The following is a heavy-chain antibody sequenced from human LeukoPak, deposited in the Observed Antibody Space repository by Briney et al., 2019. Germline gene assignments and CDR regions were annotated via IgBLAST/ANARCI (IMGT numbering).Heavy chain of an antibody. V-gene: IGHV3-23*01. J-gene: IGHJ4*02. CDR3: VKDVGQYNNSPFDY. CDR1: GFTFSSYA. D-gene: IGHD1-1*01. Sequence: RLSCAASGFTFSSYAMTWVRQAPGKGLQWVSGISYSEGSTFYADSVKGPFTISRDNSKDTLYLQMNSLRAEDTAVYYCVKDVGQYNNSPFDYWGQGTXVTXS. CDR2: ISYSEGST.